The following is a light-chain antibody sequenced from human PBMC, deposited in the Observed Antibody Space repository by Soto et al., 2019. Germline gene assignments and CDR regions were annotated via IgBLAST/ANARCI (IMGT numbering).Light chain of an antibody. CDR3: QQSYSTPPFT. CDR2: EAS. V-gene: IGKV1-39*01. J-gene: IGKJ3*01. Sequence: DIQMTQSPSPLSASVGARVDITCRTSQSVSSYLNWYQAKPGKAPKLLIYEASSLESGVPSRFSGSGSGTEFTLTISSLQPEDSATYYCQQSYSTPPFTFGPGTRVDI. CDR1: QSVSSY.